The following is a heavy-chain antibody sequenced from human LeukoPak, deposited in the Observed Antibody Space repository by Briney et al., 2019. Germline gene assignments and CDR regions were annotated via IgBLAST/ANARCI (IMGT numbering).Heavy chain of an antibody. CDR1: GGSISSYY. V-gene: IGHV3-66*01. J-gene: IGHJ4*02. CDR3: ARGNTGYSSAWGRDFDY. CDR2: LYSGGDT. D-gene: IGHD6-19*01. Sequence: ETLSLTCTVSGGSISSYYMSWVRQAPGKGLEWVSVLYSGGDTYYADSVKGRFTISRDTSKNTLYLQMNGLRAEDTAVYYCARGNTGYSSAWGRDFDYWGQGTLVTVSS.